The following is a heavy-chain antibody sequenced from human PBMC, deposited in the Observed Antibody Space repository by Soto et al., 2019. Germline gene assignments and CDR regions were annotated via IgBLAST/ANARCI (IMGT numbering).Heavy chain of an antibody. J-gene: IGHJ6*02. CDR3: AKVVSSSSHAYYYYGMDV. CDR2: ISGSGGST. D-gene: IGHD6-6*01. Sequence: EVQLLESGGGLVQPGGSLRLSCAASGFTFSSYALSWVRQAPGKGLEWVSAISGSGGSTYYADSVKGRFTISRDNSKKALYLQMNSLRAEDTAVYYCAKVVSSSSHAYYYYGMDVWGQGTTVTVSS. V-gene: IGHV3-23*01. CDR1: GFTFSSYA.